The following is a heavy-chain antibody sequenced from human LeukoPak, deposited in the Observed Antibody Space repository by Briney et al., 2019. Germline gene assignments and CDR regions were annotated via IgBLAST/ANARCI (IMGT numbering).Heavy chain of an antibody. J-gene: IGHJ4*02. Sequence: GGSLRLSCAASGFTFSSYEMNWVRQAPGKGLEWVSYISSSGSTIYYADSVKGRFTISRDNAKNSLYLQMNSLRAEDTAVYYCARVRWGGLYYFDYWGQGTLVTVSS. CDR2: ISSSGSTI. CDR1: GFTFSSYE. CDR3: ARVRWGGLYYFDY. V-gene: IGHV3-48*03. D-gene: IGHD3-16*01.